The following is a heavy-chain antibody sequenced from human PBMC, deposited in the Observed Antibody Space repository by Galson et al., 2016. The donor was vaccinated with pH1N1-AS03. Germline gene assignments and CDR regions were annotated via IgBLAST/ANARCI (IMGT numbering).Heavy chain of an antibody. J-gene: IGHJ3*02. V-gene: IGHV3-15*01. CDR2: IKNRENGRTT. CDR1: GFTFSNAW. D-gene: IGHD4-17*01. Sequence: SLRLSCAASGFTFSNAWTSWVRQAPGKGLEWVGLIKNRENGRTTDYAAPVKGRFTISRDDSKNTLYLQMNSMKTEDTAVYYCTTDDYRDYRGTGAGTNDSFDMCGQGTMFTGSS. CDR3: TTDDYRDYRGTGAGTNDSFDM.